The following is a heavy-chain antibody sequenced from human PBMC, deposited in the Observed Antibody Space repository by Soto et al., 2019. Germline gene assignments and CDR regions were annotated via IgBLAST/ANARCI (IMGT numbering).Heavy chain of an antibody. D-gene: IGHD3-3*01. CDR1: GCTFSSYA. CDR2: ISGSGGST. J-gene: IGHJ3*02. Sequence: EVQLLESGGGLVQPGGSLRLSCAASGCTFSSYAMSWVRQAPWKGLEWVSAISGSGGSTYYADSVKGRFTISRDNSKNTLYLQMNSLRAEDTAVYYCAKDLRITIFGVVTDAFDIWGQGTMVTVSS. CDR3: AKDLRITIFGVVTDAFDI. V-gene: IGHV3-23*01.